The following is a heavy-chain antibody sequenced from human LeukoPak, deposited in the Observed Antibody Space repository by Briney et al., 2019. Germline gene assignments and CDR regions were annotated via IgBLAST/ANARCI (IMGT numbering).Heavy chain of an antibody. CDR2: IYPGDSDT. J-gene: IGHJ6*03. Sequence: GESLKISCKGSGYSFTSYWIGWVRQMPGKGLEWMGIIYPGDSDTRYSPSFQGQVTISADKSISTAYLQWSSLKASDTAMYYCARLAAAGKANYYYYYYMDVWGKGTTVTVPS. CDR1: GYSFTSYW. V-gene: IGHV5-51*01. D-gene: IGHD6-13*01. CDR3: ARLAAAGKANYYYYYYMDV.